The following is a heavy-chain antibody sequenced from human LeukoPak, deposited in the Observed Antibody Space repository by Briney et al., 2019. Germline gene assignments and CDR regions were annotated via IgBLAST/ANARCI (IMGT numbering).Heavy chain of an antibody. CDR2: IRYDGSNK. CDR1: GFTFSSYG. V-gene: IGHV3-30*02. J-gene: IGHJ6*02. CDR3: DLHCSSSSCYLYGMDV. Sequence: GGSLRLSCAASGFTFSSYGMHWVRQAPGKGLEWVAFIRYDGSNKYYADSVKGRFTISRDNSKNTLYLQMNSLRAEDTAVYYCDLHCSSSSCYLYGMDVWGQGTTVTVSS. D-gene: IGHD2-2*01.